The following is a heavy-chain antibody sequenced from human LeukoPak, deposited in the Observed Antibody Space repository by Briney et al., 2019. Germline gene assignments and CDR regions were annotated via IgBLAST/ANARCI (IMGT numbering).Heavy chain of an antibody. CDR3: AAGYYYGSGSRYFDY. V-gene: IGHV1-58*02. CDR1: GFTFTSSA. D-gene: IGHD3-10*01. Sequence: TSVKVSCKASGFTFTSSAMQWVRQARGQRLDWIGWIVVCSGNTNYAQKFQERVTITRDMSTSTAYMELSSLRSEDTAVYYCAAGYYYGSGSRYFDYWGQGTLVTVSS. J-gene: IGHJ4*02. CDR2: IVVCSGNT.